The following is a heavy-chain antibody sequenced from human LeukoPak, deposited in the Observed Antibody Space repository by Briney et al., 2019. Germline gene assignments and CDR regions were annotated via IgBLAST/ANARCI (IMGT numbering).Heavy chain of an antibody. CDR1: GFTFSSYS. Sequence: GGSLRLSCAASGFTFSSYSMNWVRQAPGKGLEWVAVISYDGSNKYYADSVKGRFTISRDNSKNTLYLQMNSLRAEDTAVYYCAKIRATSEIDDYVWGSYRPYDAFDIWGQGTMVTVSS. CDR3: AKIRATSEIDDYVWGSYRPYDAFDI. CDR2: ISYDGSNK. V-gene: IGHV3-30*18. J-gene: IGHJ3*02. D-gene: IGHD3-16*02.